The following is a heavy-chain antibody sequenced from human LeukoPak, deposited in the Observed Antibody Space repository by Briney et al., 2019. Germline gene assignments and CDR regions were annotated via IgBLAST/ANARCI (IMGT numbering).Heavy chain of an antibody. CDR1: GFTFSSYS. CDR2: ISSSSSYI. V-gene: IGHV3-21*01. CDR3: ARVYGDYVLVAFDI. Sequence: PGGSLRLSCAASGFTFSSYSMNWVRQAPGKGLEWVSSISSSSSYIYYADSVKGRFTISRDNAKNSLYLQMNSLRAEGTAVYYCARVYGDYVLVAFDIWGQGTMVTVSS. D-gene: IGHD4-17*01. J-gene: IGHJ3*02.